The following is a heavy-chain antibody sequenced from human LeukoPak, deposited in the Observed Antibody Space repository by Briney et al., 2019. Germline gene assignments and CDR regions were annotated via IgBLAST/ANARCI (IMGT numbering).Heavy chain of an antibody. Sequence: SETLSLTCIVSGGSISSSSYYWGWIRQPPGKGLEWIGSIYHSGSTYYNPSLKSRVTISVDTSKNQFSLKLSSVTAADTAVYYCARVAKRAGGDYWGQGTLVTVSS. D-gene: IGHD4-23*01. J-gene: IGHJ4*02. CDR2: IYHSGST. V-gene: IGHV4-39*07. CDR1: GGSISSSSYY. CDR3: ARVAKRAGGDY.